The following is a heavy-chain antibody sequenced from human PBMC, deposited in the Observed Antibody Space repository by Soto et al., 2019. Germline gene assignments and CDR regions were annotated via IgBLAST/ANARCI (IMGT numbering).Heavy chain of an antibody. Sequence: QVQLVESGGGVVQPGRSLRLSCAASGFTFSSYGMHWVRQAPGKGLEWVAVIWYDGSNKYYADSVKGRFTISRDNSNNTLYLQMNSLRAEDTAVYYCARDEIVVVTAATYYYYGMDVWGQGTTVTVSS. CDR3: ARDEIVVVTAATYYYYGMDV. CDR2: IWYDGSNK. J-gene: IGHJ6*02. V-gene: IGHV3-33*01. CDR1: GFTFSSYG. D-gene: IGHD2-21*02.